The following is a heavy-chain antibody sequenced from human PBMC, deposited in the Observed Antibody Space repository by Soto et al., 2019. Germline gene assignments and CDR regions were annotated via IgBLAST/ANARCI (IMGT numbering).Heavy chain of an antibody. D-gene: IGHD3-10*01. V-gene: IGHV4-59*01. CDR1: GGSISSYY. Sequence: PSETLSLTCTVSGGSISSYYWSWVRQPPGKGLEWIGYIYYSGSTSYNPSLKSRVTISVDTSKNQFSLKLSSVTAADTAVYYCARGSGSGSYLPYYYYYGMDVWGQGTTVTVSS. J-gene: IGHJ6*02. CDR3: ARGSGSGSYLPYYYYYGMDV. CDR2: IYYSGST.